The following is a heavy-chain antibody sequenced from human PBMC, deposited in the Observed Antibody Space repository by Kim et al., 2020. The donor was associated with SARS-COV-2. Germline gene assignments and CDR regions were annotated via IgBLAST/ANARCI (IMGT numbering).Heavy chain of an antibody. D-gene: IGHD5-12*01. CDR3: ARDGGYSGYDPVYYFDY. V-gene: IGHV1-18*01. Sequence: LQGRVTMTTDTSTSTAYMELRSLRSDDTAVYYCARDGGYSGYDPVYYFDYWGQGTLVTVSS. J-gene: IGHJ4*02.